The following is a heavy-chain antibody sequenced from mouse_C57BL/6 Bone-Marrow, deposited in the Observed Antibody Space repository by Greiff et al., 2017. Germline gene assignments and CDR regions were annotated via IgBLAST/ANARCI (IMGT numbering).Heavy chain of an antibody. J-gene: IGHJ3*01. Sequence: VQLQQSGGDLVKPGGSLKLSCAASGFTFSSYGLSWVRQTPDKRLEWVATISSGGSYTYYPDSVKGRFTISRDNAKNTLYLQMSSLKSEDTAMYYCATLRGAYWGQGTLVTVSA. D-gene: IGHD1-1*01. CDR1: GFTFSSYG. V-gene: IGHV5-6*01. CDR3: ATLRGAY. CDR2: ISSGGSYT.